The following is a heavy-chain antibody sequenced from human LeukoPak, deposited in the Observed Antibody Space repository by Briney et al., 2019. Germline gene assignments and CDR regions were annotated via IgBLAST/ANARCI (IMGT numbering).Heavy chain of an antibody. J-gene: IGHJ5*02. Sequence: SETLSLTCTVSGGSISSYYWSWIRQPAGKGPEWIGRIYTSGSTNYNPSLKSRVTMSVDTSKNQFSLKLSSVTAADTAVYYCARSDAVADYNWFDPWGQGTLVTVSS. CDR3: ARSDAVADYNWFDP. D-gene: IGHD6-19*01. CDR1: GGSISSYY. CDR2: IYTSGST. V-gene: IGHV4-4*07.